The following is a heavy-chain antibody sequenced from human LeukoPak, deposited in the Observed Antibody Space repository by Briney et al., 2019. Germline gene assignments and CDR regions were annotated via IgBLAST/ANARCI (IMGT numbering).Heavy chain of an antibody. Sequence: GGSLRLSCAASGFTFSSFAINWVRQAPGKGLEYVSAISSNGGSTYYADSVKGRFTISRDNSKNTLYLQMGSLRAEDMAVYYCARIIGAAGTRYFDYWGQGTQVTVSS. V-gene: IGHV3-64*02. D-gene: IGHD6-13*01. CDR2: ISSNGGST. CDR3: ARIIGAAGTRYFDY. J-gene: IGHJ4*02. CDR1: GFTFSSFA.